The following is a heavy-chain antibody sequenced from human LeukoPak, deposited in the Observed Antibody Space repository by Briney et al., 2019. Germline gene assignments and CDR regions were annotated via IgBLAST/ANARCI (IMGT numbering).Heavy chain of an antibody. Sequence: SETLSLTCAVSGGSISTYYWSWIRQPPGKGLEWIGYIYYSGSTNYNPSLKSRVTISVDTSKNQFSLKLSSVTAADTAAYFCARVYCNGGSCYLAWFDPWGQGALVTVSS. J-gene: IGHJ5*02. CDR3: ARVYCNGGSCYLAWFDP. CDR2: IYYSGST. CDR1: GGSISTYY. D-gene: IGHD2-15*01. V-gene: IGHV4-59*01.